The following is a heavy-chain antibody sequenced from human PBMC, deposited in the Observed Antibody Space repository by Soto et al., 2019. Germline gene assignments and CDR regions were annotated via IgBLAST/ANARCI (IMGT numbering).Heavy chain of an antibody. CDR3: AKGLRYFDWSTYDY. CDR1: GDSVTSHY. J-gene: IGHJ4*02. Sequence: SETLSLTCSFSGDSVTSHYLTWIRQSPEKGLEWIGYMHYTGFSHYNPSLKSRLTISVDRSKNQFTLQLTSVTVADTAVYYCAKGLRYFDWSTYDYWGQGTLVTVSS. V-gene: IGHV4-59*02. CDR2: MHYTGFS. D-gene: IGHD3-9*01.